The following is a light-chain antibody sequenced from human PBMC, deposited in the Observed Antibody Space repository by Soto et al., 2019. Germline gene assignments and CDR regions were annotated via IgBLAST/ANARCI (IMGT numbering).Light chain of an antibody. Sequence: DIEMTQSPSSVSAFVGDRVTITCRASQDINRWLAWYQQRPGKAPKLLIYAASTLQGGVPPRFSGSGSGTDFTLTISSLQPEDFATYYCLQDYNYPWTFGQGTKVDIK. CDR3: LQDYNYPWT. V-gene: IGKV1-12*01. CDR2: AAS. CDR1: QDINRW. J-gene: IGKJ1*01.